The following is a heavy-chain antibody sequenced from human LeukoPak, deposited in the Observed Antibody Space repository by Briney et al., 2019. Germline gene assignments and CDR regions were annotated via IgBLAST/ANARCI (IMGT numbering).Heavy chain of an antibody. D-gene: IGHD3-3*01. CDR2: IYSGGST. Sequence: GGSLRLSCAASGFTVSSNYMSWVRQPPGKGLEWVSVIYSGGSTYYADSVKGRFTISRDNSKNTLYLQMNSLRAEDTAVYYCASFPLTSPGAFDIWGQGTMVTVSS. CDR3: ASFPLTSPGAFDI. CDR1: GFTVSSNY. V-gene: IGHV3-53*01. J-gene: IGHJ3*02.